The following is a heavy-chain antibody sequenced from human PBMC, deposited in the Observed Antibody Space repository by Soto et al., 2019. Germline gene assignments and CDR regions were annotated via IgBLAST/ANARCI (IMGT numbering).Heavy chain of an antibody. CDR3: AKDGPATYSSGWFDY. V-gene: IGHV3-23*01. CDR2: ISGSGGST. D-gene: IGHD6-19*01. CDR1: GFTFSSYA. J-gene: IGHJ5*01. Sequence: PGGSLRLSCAASGFTFSSYAMSWVRQAPGKGLEWVSAISGSGGSTYYADSVKGRFTISRDNSKNTLYLQMNSLRAEDTAVYYCAKDGPATYSSGWFDYWGQGTLVTVPQ.